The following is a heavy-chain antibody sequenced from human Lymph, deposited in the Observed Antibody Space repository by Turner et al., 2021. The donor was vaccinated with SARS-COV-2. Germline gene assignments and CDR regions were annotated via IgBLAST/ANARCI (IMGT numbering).Heavy chain of an antibody. V-gene: IGHV3-30*18. D-gene: IGHD3-3*01. CDR2: ISYDGSNK. CDR3: AKVRSIFGVVIGGMDV. J-gene: IGHJ6*02. Sequence: QVQLVESGGGVVQPGGSVRLSCAASGFTFSSYGMHWVRQAPGKGLEWGAVISYDGSNKYYADSVKGRFTISRDNTKKTLYLQMNSLRAEDTAVYYCAKVRSIFGVVIGGMDVWGQGTTVTVSS. CDR1: GFTFSSYG.